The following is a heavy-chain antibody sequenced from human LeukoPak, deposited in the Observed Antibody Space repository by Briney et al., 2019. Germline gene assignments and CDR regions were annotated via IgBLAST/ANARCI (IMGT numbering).Heavy chain of an antibody. CDR1: GYSFTSYW. J-gene: IGHJ2*01. Sequence: GESLKISCKGSGYSFTSYWIGWVRQMPGKGLEWMGIIYPGDSDTRYSPSFQGQVTISADKSISTAYLQWSSLKASDTAMYYCARQTVTPFSYWYFDLWGRGTLVTVSS. CDR3: ARQTVTPFSYWYFDL. D-gene: IGHD4-17*01. V-gene: IGHV5-51*01. CDR2: IYPGDSDT.